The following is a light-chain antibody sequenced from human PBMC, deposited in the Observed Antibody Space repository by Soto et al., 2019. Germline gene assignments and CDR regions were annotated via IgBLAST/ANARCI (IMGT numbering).Light chain of an antibody. V-gene: IGKV3-11*01. Sequence: EVVLTQSPATLSLSPGERATLSCRASQSISNSLAWYQQKPGQAPRLLIYDASNRATGFPARFSGSGSGTDFTLTISSLEPEDFAVYYCQQRSDWPITFGQGTRPEIK. CDR2: DAS. CDR1: QSISNS. CDR3: QQRSDWPIT. J-gene: IGKJ5*01.